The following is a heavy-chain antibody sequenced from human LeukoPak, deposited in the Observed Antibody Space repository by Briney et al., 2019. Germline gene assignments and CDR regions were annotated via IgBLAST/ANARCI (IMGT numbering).Heavy chain of an antibody. CDR2: IYYSGST. V-gene: IGHV4-31*03. CDR1: GGSISSGGYY. CDR3: ATQAYDRAFDI. J-gene: IGHJ3*02. D-gene: IGHD5-12*01. Sequence: SETLSLTCTVSGGSISSGGYYWSWIRQHPGKGLVWIGYIYYSGSTYYTPSLKSRVTISVDTSKNQFSLKLSSVTAADTAGYYCATQAYDRAFDIWGQGTMVTVSS.